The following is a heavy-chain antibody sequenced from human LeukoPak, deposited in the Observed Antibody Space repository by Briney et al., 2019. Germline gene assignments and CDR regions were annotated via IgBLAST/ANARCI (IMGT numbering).Heavy chain of an antibody. V-gene: IGHV3-48*01. CDR3: AKEGVLRTLDI. D-gene: IGHD2/OR15-2a*01. CDR1: GFTFSTYS. Sequence: GGSLRLSCAASGFTFSTYSMNWVRQAPGKGLEWISYIRNSGSVIYYADSVKGRFTISRDNGKNSVYLQMNSLRAEDTAMYYCAKEGVLRTLDIWGQGTMVTVSS. CDR2: IRNSGSVI. J-gene: IGHJ3*02.